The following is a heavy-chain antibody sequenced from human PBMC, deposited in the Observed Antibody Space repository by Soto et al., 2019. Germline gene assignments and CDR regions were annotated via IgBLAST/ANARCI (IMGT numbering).Heavy chain of an antibody. D-gene: IGHD1-26*01. CDR2: TKNKAQRYTT. CDR3: VRWDSGNPEN. CDR1: GFTLSDHY. Sequence: EVQLVESGGGLVQPGGALRLSCVVSGFTLSDHYIDWVRQAPGKGLEWVGRTKNKAQRYTTEYAASVKGRFTISIDDSENSVYLQMNSLKTEDTAVYYCVRWDSGNPENWGQGTLVTVSS. V-gene: IGHV3-72*01. J-gene: IGHJ4*02.